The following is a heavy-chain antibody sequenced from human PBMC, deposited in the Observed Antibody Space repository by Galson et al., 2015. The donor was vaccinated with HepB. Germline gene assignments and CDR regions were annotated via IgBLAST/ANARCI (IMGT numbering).Heavy chain of an antibody. CDR3: ARLSNYYYDSSAYYQGGYFDL. D-gene: IGHD3-22*01. V-gene: IGHV4-59*08. Sequence: SETLSLTCTVSGGSISSYYWSWIRQPPGKGLEWIGYIGYSGSSNQNPSLKSRVTISVDMSKSQFSLKLSSVTAADTAVYYCARLSNYYYDSSAYYQGGYFDLWGRGALVTVSS. CDR2: IGYSGSS. CDR1: GGSISSYY. J-gene: IGHJ2*01.